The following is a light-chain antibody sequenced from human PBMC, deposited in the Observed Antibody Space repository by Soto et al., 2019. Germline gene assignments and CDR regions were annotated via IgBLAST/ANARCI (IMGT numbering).Light chain of an antibody. J-gene: IGKJ1*01. Sequence: IVLTQSPGTLSLSPGERATLSCRASQSVSSSYLAWYQQKPGQSPRLLIYGASSRATGIPDRFSGSGSGKDFTLTINRLEPEDFAVYYCQQYGASSSWTFGLGTKVEVK. CDR3: QQYGASSSWT. CDR1: QSVSSSY. CDR2: GAS. V-gene: IGKV3-20*01.